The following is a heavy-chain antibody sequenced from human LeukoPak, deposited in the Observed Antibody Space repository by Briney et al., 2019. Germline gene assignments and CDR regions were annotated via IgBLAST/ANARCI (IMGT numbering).Heavy chain of an antibody. CDR3: ARVTPDFWSGYRNY. J-gene: IGHJ4*02. D-gene: IGHD3-3*01. CDR2: MNPNSGNT. Sequence: ASVKVSCKASGYTSTSYDINWVRQATGQGLEWMGWMNPNSGNTGYAQKFQGRVTMTRNTSISTAYMELGSLRSEDTAVYYCARVTPDFWSGYRNYWGQGTLVTVSS. V-gene: IGHV1-8*01. CDR1: GYTSTSYD.